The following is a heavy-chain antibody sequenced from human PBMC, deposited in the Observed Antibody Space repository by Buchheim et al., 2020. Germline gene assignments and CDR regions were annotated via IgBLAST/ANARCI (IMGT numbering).Heavy chain of an antibody. J-gene: IGHJ6*02. V-gene: IGHV4-30-4*01. CDR1: GGSISSGDYY. CDR3: ARGPATTFGYYYYYGMDV. D-gene: IGHD3-10*02. Sequence: QVQLQESGPGLVKPSQTLSLTCTVSGGSISSGDYYWSWIRQPPGKGLEWIGYIYYSGSTYYNPSLKSRVTISVDTSKHHFSLKLSSVTAADTAVYYCARGPATTFGYYYYYGMDVWGQGTT. CDR2: IYYSGST.